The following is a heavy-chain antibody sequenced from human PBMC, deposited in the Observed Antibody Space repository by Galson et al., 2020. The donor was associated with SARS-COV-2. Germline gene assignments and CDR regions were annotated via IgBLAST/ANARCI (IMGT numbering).Heavy chain of an antibody. Sequence: GGSLRLSCAASGFIFNNYNMHWVRQAPGKGLEWVAVILYDGSEEYYADSVKGRFTISRDNSKNTVYLHVNSLKTEDTAVFYCAKEASMYSSSSLYFDYWGQGILLTVSS. V-gene: IGHV3-30*01. J-gene: IGHJ4*02. D-gene: IGHD6-6*01. CDR2: ILYDGSEE. CDR3: AKEASMYSSSSLYFDY. CDR1: GFIFNNYN.